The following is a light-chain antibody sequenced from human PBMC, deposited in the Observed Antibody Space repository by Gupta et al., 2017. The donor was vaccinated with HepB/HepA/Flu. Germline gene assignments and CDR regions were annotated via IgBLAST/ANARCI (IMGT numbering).Light chain of an antibody. J-gene: IGKJ4*01. CDR1: QDISNF. V-gene: IGKV1-27*01. CDR2: AAS. CDR3: QKENSAPLT. Sequence: DIQMTQSPSSLSASVGDRVTITCRASQDISNFLAWYQQKPGKVPKLLIYAASTLQSGVTSRFSGSGSVTEFTLTISRLQPEDLATYYCQKENSAPLTYGRGTKVEIK.